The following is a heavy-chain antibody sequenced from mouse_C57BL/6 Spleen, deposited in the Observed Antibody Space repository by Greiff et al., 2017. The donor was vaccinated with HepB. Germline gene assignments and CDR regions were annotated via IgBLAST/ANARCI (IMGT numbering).Heavy chain of an antibody. CDR1: GFTFSSSG. Sequence: VQLMESVGDLVKPGGSLKLSCAASGFTFSSSGMPWVRQTPDQRLEWVATISSGGSYTNYPENVKGRVTITRDNAKNTPYLQLSSLTSEDTAIYYCARLGRDEAMDYWGQGTSVTVS. D-gene: IGHD3-3*01. V-gene: IGHV5-6*01. CDR3: ARLGRDEAMDY. J-gene: IGHJ4*01. CDR2: ISSGGSYT.